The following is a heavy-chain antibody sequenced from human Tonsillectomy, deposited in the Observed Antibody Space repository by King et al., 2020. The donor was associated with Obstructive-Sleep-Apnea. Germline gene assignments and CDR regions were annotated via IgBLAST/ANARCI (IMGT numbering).Heavy chain of an antibody. D-gene: IGHD3-22*01. CDR3: AKDRLGYDSSGYDY. J-gene: IGHJ4*02. CDR1: GFTFSSYA. Sequence: VQLVESGGGLVQPGGSLRLSCAASGFTFSSYAMSWVRQAPGKGLEWGSAITSSGGTTYHADSVKGHFSISRDNSKNTLYLQMTTRRVEDTAVYYCAKDRLGYDSSGYDYWGQGTLVTVSS. CDR2: ITSSGGTT. V-gene: IGHV3-23*04.